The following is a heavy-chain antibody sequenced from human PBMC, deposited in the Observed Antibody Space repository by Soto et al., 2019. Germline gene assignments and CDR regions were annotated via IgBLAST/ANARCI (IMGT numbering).Heavy chain of an antibody. CDR1: GFTFSSYE. D-gene: IGHD6-19*01. J-gene: IGHJ6*02. CDR3: ARDVEYSSGWWDYYYGMDV. Sequence: GGSLRLSCAASGFTFSSYEMNWVRQAPGKGLEWVSYISSSGSTIYYADSVKGRFTISRDNAKNSLYLQMNSLRAEDTAVYYCARDVEYSSGWWDYYYGMDVWGQGTTVTVSS. V-gene: IGHV3-48*03. CDR2: ISSSGSTI.